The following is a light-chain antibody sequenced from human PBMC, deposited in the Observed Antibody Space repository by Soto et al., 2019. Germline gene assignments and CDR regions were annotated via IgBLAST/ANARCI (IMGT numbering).Light chain of an antibody. CDR2: GAS. CDR3: QQYGSSPVYT. J-gene: IGKJ2*01. CDR1: QSVSSSY. Sequence: EIVLTQSPGTLSLSPGERATLPCRASQSVSSSYLAWYQQKPGQAPRLLIYGASSRATGIPDRFSGSGSGTDFTLTISRLEPEDFAVYYCQQYGSSPVYTFGQGTKLEIK. V-gene: IGKV3-20*01.